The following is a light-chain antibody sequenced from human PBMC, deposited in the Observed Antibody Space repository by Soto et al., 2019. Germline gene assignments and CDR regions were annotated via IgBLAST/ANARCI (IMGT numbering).Light chain of an antibody. V-gene: IGKV3-20*01. CDR3: QQYGSSPGT. CDR2: GAS. Sequence: EIVLAQSPGTLSLSPGERATLSCRASQSVTNSFLAWYQQKPGQAPRLLIYGASRRATGIPDRFTGSGSGTDFTLTISRLEPEDFAVYYCQQYGSSPGTFGQGTKVDIK. CDR1: QSVTNSF. J-gene: IGKJ1*01.